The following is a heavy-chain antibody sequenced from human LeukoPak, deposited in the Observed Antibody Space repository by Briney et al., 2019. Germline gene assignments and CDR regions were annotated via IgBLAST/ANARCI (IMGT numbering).Heavy chain of an antibody. Sequence: GGSLRLSCAASGFTFSSYWMSWVRQAPGKGLEWVANIKQDGSEKYYVDSVKGRFTTSRDNAKNSLYLQMNSLRAEDTAVYYCATDPYYYYYGMDVWGQGTTVTVSS. V-gene: IGHV3-7*01. CDR1: GFTFSSYW. CDR2: IKQDGSEK. J-gene: IGHJ6*02. CDR3: ATDPYYYYYGMDV.